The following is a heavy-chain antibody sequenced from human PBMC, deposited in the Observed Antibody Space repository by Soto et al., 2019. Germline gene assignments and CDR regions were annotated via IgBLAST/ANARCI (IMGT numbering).Heavy chain of an antibody. CDR2: ISAYNGNT. D-gene: IGHD2-15*01. CDR1: GYTFTSYG. J-gene: IGHJ6*02. CDR3: ASGYCSGGSCSKRDYYGMDV. V-gene: IGHV1-18*04. Sequence: GASVKVSCKASGYTFTSYGISWVRQAPGQGLEWMGWISAYNGNTNYAQKLQGRVTMTTDTSTSTAYMELRSLRSDDTAVYYCASGYCSGGSCSKRDYYGMDVWGQGTTVTVSS.